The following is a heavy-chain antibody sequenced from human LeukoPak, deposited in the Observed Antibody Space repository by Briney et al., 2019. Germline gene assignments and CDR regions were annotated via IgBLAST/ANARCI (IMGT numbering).Heavy chain of an antibody. V-gene: IGHV1-46*01. CDR3: ARDCTGSGGYYYYYMDV. J-gene: IGHJ6*03. Sequence: ASVKVSCKASGYTFTSYYMHWVRQAPGQGLEWMGIINPSGGSTSYAQKFQGRVTMTRDMSTSTVYMELSSLRSEDTAVYYCARDCTGSGGYYYYYMDVWGKGTTVTVSS. CDR2: INPSGGST. D-gene: IGHD3-10*01. CDR1: GYTFTSYY.